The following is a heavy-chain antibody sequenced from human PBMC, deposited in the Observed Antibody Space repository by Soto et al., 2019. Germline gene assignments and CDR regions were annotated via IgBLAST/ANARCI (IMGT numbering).Heavy chain of an antibody. Sequence: EVQLLESGGGLVQPGGSLRLSCAASGFTFSSYAMSWVRQAPGKGLEWVSAISGSGGSTYYADSVKGRFTISRDKSKNTLYLQMNSLRAEDTAVYYCAKDPDSSSYHWDDYWGQGTLVTVSS. CDR1: GFTFSSYA. CDR3: AKDPDSSSYHWDDY. J-gene: IGHJ4*02. CDR2: ISGSGGST. D-gene: IGHD6-6*01. V-gene: IGHV3-23*01.